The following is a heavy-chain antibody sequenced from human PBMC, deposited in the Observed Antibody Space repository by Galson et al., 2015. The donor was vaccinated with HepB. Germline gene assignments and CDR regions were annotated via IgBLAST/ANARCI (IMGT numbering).Heavy chain of an antibody. Sequence: SLRLSCAASGFTVSSNYMRWVRQAPGKGLEWVSVIYSGGSTYYADSVKGRFTISRDNSKNTLYLQMNSLRAEDTAVYYCARAPTWIQGGWFDPWGQGTLVTVSS. D-gene: IGHD5-18*01. CDR3: ARAPTWIQGGWFDP. CDR1: GFTVSSNY. CDR2: IYSGGST. V-gene: IGHV3-53*01. J-gene: IGHJ5*02.